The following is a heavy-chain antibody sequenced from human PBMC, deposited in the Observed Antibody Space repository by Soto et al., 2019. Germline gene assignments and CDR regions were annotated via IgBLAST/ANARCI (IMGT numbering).Heavy chain of an antibody. CDR2: ISYDGSNK. J-gene: IGHJ4*02. D-gene: IGHD5-12*01. V-gene: IGHV3-30*18. Sequence: GSLRLSCAASGFTFSSYGMHWVRQAPGKGLEWVAVISYDGSNKYYADSVKGRFTISRDNSKNTLYLQMNSLRAEDTAVYYCAKAGVATRRPYYFDYWGQGTLVTVSS. CDR1: GFTFSSYG. CDR3: AKAGVATRRPYYFDY.